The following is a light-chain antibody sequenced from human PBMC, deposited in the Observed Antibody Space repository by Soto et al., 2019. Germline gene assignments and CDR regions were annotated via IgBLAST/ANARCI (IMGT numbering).Light chain of an antibody. CDR3: QHYGNSRT. CDR1: QSISSSY. J-gene: IGKJ1*01. Sequence: EIVLTQSPGTLSLSPGERATLSCRASQSISSSYLAWYQRRPGQRPRLLIFGSSSRATGIPDRFTGSGSGTDFTLTISGLEPEDFAVYYCQHYGNSRTFGQGTKVDIK. CDR2: GSS. V-gene: IGKV3-20*01.